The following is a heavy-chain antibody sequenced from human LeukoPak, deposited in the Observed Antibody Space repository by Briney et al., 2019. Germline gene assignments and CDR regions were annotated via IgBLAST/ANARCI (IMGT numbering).Heavy chain of an antibody. CDR3: ARPGYSYGSGDY. CDR2: IYSGGST. CDR1: EFTVSGNY. Sequence: GGSLRLSCAVSEFTVSGNYMSWVRQAPVKGLEWVSVIYSGGSTYYADSVKGRFTISRDNSKNTLYLQMNSLRAEDTAVYYCARPGYSYGSGDYWGQGTLVTVSS. D-gene: IGHD5-18*01. V-gene: IGHV3-66*01. J-gene: IGHJ4*02.